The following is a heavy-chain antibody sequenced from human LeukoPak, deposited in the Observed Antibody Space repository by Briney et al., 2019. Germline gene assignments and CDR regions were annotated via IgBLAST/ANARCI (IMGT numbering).Heavy chain of an antibody. CDR3: ASLLGGCFDY. CDR1: GGSISSYY. J-gene: IGHJ4*02. V-gene: IGHV4-59*08. D-gene: IGHD3-16*01. CDR2: IYYSGST. Sequence: SETLSLTCTVSGGSISSYYWSRIRQPPGKGLEWIGYIYYSGSTNYNPSLKSRVTISVDTSKNQFSLKLSSVSAADTAVYYCASLLGGCFDYWGQGTLVTVSS.